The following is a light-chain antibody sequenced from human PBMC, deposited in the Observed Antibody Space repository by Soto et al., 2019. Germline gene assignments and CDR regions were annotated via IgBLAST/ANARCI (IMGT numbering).Light chain of an antibody. CDR3: QQRSTWPFLT. CDR2: YAS. Sequence: VLTQSPATLSLSPGERATLSCRASQTVSRYLAWYQQKPGQAPRLLIYYASNRAAGIPARFSGSGSGTDYNHTISSLEPEHFAVYYCQQRSTWPFLTFGGGTKVE. V-gene: IGKV3-11*01. J-gene: IGKJ4*01. CDR1: QTVSRY.